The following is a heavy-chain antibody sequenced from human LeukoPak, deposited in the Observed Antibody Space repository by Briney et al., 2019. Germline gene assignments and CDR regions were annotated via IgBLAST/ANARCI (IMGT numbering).Heavy chain of an antibody. Sequence: SETLSLTCTVSGGSISSYYWSWVRQPAGKGLEWIGRIYTSGNTNYNPSLKGRVTMSVDTSKNQFSLKLSSVTAADTAVYYCARVSGDTIFGVVIINAFDIWGQGTMVTVSS. CDR2: IYTSGNT. J-gene: IGHJ3*02. V-gene: IGHV4-4*07. CDR3: ARVSGDTIFGVVIINAFDI. D-gene: IGHD3-3*01. CDR1: GGSISSYY.